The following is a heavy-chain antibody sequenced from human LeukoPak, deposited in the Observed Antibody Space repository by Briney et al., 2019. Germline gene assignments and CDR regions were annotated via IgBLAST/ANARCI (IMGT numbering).Heavy chain of an antibody. CDR2: INPSGGST. CDR1: GYTFTSYY. J-gene: IGHJ6*02. V-gene: IGHV1-46*01. Sequence: EASVKVSCKASGYTFTSYYMHWVRQAPGQGLEWMGIINPSGGSTSYAQKFQGRVTMTRDTSTSTVYVELSSLRSEDTAVYYCAREEVVTESFVYYGMDVWGQGTTVTVSS. D-gene: IGHD2-21*02. CDR3: AREEVVTESFVYYGMDV.